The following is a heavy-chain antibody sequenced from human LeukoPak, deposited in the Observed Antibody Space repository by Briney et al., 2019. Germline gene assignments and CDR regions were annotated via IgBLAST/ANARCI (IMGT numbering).Heavy chain of an antibody. CDR1: GFTFSSYW. CDR3: ARDRAGKNFDY. D-gene: IGHD1-1*01. CDR2: INNDGGST. Sequence: GGSLRLSCAASGFTFSSYWMHWVRQAPGKGLVWFSRINNDGGSTSYEDSVKGRFTISRDNAKNALYLQMNSLRAEDTAVYYCARDRAGKNFDYWGQGTLVTVSS. V-gene: IGHV3-74*01. J-gene: IGHJ4*02.